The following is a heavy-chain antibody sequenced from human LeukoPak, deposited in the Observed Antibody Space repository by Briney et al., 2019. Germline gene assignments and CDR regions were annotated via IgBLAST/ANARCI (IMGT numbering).Heavy chain of an antibody. J-gene: IGHJ6*02. Sequence: ASVKVSCKASGYTFTTYYMHWVRQAPGQGLEWMGIINPSGGSTIYAQKFQDRVTMTRDTSTSTVYMELSGLRSEDTAVYYCARTENNMVRDIYGMDVWGQGTTVAVSS. CDR3: ARTENNMVRDIYGMDV. CDR2: INPSGGST. V-gene: IGHV1-46*01. D-gene: IGHD3-10*01. CDR1: GYTFTTYY.